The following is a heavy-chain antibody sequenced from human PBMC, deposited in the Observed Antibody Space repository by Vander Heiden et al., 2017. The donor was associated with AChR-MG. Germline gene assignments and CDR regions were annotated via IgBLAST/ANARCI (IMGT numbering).Heavy chain of an antibody. J-gene: IGHJ4*02. CDR3: ARREIFLLWRGGLGY. Sequence: QVQLQPWGAGLLKPSETLSLTCTDYGGSFRGYYWCWIRHPPGKGLEWIEEINHCGSTNYNPSLKSRVTISVDTSKNQFSLKLSSVTAADTAVYYCARREIFLLWRGGLGYWGQGTLVTVSS. CDR2: INHCGST. CDR1: GGSFRGYY. D-gene: IGHD3-16*01. V-gene: IGHV4-34*01.